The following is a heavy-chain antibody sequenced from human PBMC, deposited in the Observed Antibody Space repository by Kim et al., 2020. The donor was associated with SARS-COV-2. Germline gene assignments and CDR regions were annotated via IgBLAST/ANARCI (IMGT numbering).Heavy chain of an antibody. CDR2: ISYDGSNK. V-gene: IGHV3-33*05. CDR1: GFTFSSYG. D-gene: IGHD3-10*01. J-gene: IGHJ4*02. Sequence: GGSLRLSCAASGFTFSSYGMHWVRQAPGKGLEWVAVISYDGSNKYYADSVKGRFTISRDNSKNTLYLQMNSLRAEDTAVYYCARDFRPLWFGELFGYWGQGTLDTVSS. CDR3: ARDFRPLWFGELFGY.